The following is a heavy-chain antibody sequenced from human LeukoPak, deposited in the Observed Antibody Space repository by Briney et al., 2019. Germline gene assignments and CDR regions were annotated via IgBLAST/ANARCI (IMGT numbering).Heavy chain of an antibody. J-gene: IGHJ4*02. CDR1: GYSFSSYW. CDR3: ARATSTVAAVSY. CDR2: IYPGDSDT. D-gene: IGHD6-13*01. V-gene: IGHV5-51*01. Sequence: GESLKISCKGSGYSFSSYWIGWVRQMPGKGLEWMGIIYPGDSDTRYSPSFQGQVTISADKSITTAYLQWSSLRASDTAMYYCARATSTVAAVSYWGQGTLVTVSS.